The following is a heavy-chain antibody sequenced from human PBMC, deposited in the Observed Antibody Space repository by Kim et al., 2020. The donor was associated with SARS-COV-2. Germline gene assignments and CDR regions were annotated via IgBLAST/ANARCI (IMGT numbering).Heavy chain of an antibody. CDR2: INPSGGST. V-gene: IGHV1-46*01. Sequence: ASVKVSCKASGYTFTSYYMHWVRQAPGQGLEWMGIINPSGGSTSYAQKFQGRVTMTRDTSTSTVYMELSSLRSEDTAVYYCARDRARYDILTGYRTSAFDYCGQGTLLTVSS. J-gene: IGHJ4*02. D-gene: IGHD3-9*01. CDR1: GYTFTSYY. CDR3: ARDRARYDILTGYRTSAFDY.